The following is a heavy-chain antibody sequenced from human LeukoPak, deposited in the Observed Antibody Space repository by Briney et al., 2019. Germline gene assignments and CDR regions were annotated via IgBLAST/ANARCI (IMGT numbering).Heavy chain of an antibody. D-gene: IGHD6-13*01. V-gene: IGHV3-74*01. CDR2: INSDGSST. CDR1: GVTFSSYW. J-gene: IGHJ5*02. CDR3: ARDGYSSSWVNWFDP. Sequence: PGGSLRLSCAASGVTFSSYWMHWVRQAPGKGLVWVSRINSDGSSTSYADSVKGRFTISRDNAKNTLYLQTNSLRAEDTAVYYCARDGYSSSWVNWFDPWGQGTLVTVSS.